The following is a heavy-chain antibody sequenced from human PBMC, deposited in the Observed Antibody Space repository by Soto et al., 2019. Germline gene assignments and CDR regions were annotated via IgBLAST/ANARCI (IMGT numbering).Heavy chain of an antibody. CDR1: GFTFSNAW. CDR3: PTYSCGASFS. V-gene: IGHV3-15*07. J-gene: IGHJ5*02. D-gene: IGHD6-25*01. Sequence: EVQLVESGGDLVKSGGSLRLSCAASGFTFSNAWMNWVRQAPGKGLEWVGRIKSRTDGGTTEYAAPVKGRFNISRDDSKSTIYLQKAGLKTEDKAAYHCPTYSCGASFSWGQGTLVTVSS. CDR2: IKSRTDGGTT.